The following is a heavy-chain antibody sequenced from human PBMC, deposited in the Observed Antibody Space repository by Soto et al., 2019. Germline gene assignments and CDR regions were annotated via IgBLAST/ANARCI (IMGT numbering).Heavy chain of an antibody. V-gene: IGHV3-11*01. CDR1: GFTFSDYY. Sequence: GALRLSCAASGFTFSDYYMSWLRQPPGKGLEWVSYISKSGSIIHFADSVKGRFAISRDNAKNTLYLQMSSLRAEDTALYYCARDLGPYSDYYDESTSETWFDPWGQGTLVTVSS. CDR3: ARDLGPYSDYYDESTSETWFDP. J-gene: IGHJ5*02. D-gene: IGHD3-16*01. CDR2: ISKSGSII.